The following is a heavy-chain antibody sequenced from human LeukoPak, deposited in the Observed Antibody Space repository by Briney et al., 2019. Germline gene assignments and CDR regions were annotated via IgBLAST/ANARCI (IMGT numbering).Heavy chain of an antibody. CDR3: ARAPYYGSGNIWFDP. CDR2: INTDGSST. Sequence: GGSLRLSCAASGFTFSSYWMHWVRQAPGKGLVWVSRINTDGSSTSYADSVKGRFTISRDNAKNTLYLQMNSLRAEDTAVYYCARAPYYGSGNIWFDPWGQGTLVTVSS. J-gene: IGHJ5*02. CDR1: GFTFSSYW. D-gene: IGHD3-10*01. V-gene: IGHV3-74*01.